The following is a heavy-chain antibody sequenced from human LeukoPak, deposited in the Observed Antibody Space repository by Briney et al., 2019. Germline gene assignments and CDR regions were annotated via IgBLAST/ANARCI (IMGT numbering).Heavy chain of an antibody. V-gene: IGHV4-61*02. J-gene: IGHJ4*02. CDR3: ARGGQGRIAVADGGFDY. CDR1: GDSISSGDYY. D-gene: IGHD6-19*01. Sequence: SETLSLTCTVSGDSISSGDYYWSWIRQPAGKGLEWIGRIYTSGSTNYNPSLKSRVTISVDTSKNQFSLKLSSVTAADTAVYYCARGGQGRIAVADGGFDYWGQGTLVTVSS. CDR2: IYTSGST.